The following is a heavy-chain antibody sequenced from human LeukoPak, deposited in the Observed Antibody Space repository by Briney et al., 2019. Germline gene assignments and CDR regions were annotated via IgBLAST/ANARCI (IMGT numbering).Heavy chain of an antibody. D-gene: IGHD2-2*01. CDR1: GFTFSSYA. CDR2: ISGSGGST. Sequence: GGSPRLSRAASGFTFSSYAMSWVRQAPGKGLEWVSAISGSGGSTYYADSVKGRFTISRDNSKNTLYPQMNSLRAEDTAVYYCAKDRGYCSSTSCPHDYWGQGTLVTVSS. CDR3: AKDRGYCSSTSCPHDY. V-gene: IGHV3-23*01. J-gene: IGHJ4*02.